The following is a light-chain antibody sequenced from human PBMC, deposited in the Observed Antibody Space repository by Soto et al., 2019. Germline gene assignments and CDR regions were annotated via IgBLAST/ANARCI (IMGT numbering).Light chain of an antibody. V-gene: IGKV1-33*01. CDR3: QQYDSLPS. CDR2: AAS. J-gene: IGKJ4*01. CDR1: QDISNY. Sequence: DIQMTQSPSSLSASVGDRVTITCQASQDISNYLHWYQQKPGKAPKVLIYAASNLETGVPSRFSGSGSGTDFTFTISSLQPEDVATYYCQQYDSLPSFGGGTKVEIK.